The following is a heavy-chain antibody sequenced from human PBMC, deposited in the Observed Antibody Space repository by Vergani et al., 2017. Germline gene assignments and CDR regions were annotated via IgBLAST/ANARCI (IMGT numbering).Heavy chain of an antibody. V-gene: IGHV4-31*11. D-gene: IGHD6-25*01. CDR2: IFYSGTT. J-gene: IGHJ6*03. Sequence: QVQLQESGPGVVKPSQTLSLTCAVSGGSISSGDHCWTWIRQRPGKGLEWIGYIFYSGTTYDNPCLRSRLTISVDTSQNQFSLKLRSVTAADTAVYYCARVDTQVPATSHFYYMDVWGKGTTVGVSS. CDR3: ARVDTQVPATSHFYYMDV. CDR1: GGSISSGDHC.